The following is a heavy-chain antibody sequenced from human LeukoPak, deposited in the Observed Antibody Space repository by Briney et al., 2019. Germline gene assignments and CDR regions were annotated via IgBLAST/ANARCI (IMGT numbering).Heavy chain of an antibody. Sequence: GGSLRLSCAASGFTFSTYWMHWVRQAPGKGLVWVSRINGGGSSTFYADSVKGRFTISRDNAKNTVYLQMNSLRGEDTAVYYCGSDTVLGYWGQGTLVTVSS. CDR2: INGGGSST. CDR3: GSDTVLGY. V-gene: IGHV3-74*01. D-gene: IGHD5-18*01. CDR1: GFTFSTYW. J-gene: IGHJ4*02.